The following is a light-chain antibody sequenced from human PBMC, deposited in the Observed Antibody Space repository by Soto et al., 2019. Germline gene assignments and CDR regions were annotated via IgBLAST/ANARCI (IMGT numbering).Light chain of an antibody. CDR3: SSYAGSHTYV. J-gene: IGLJ1*01. CDR1: SSDVGGYNY. CDR2: EVT. Sequence: QSVLTQSPSASGSPGQSVTISCTGTSSDVGGYNYVSWYQQHPGKAPQLIIYEVTKRPSGVPDRFSGSKSGNTASLTVSGLQPEDEAEYYCSSYAGSHTYVFGTGTKVTVL. V-gene: IGLV2-8*01.